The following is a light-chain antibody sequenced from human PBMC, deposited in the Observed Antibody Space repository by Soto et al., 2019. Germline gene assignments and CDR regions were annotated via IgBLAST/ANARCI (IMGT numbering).Light chain of an antibody. CDR3: LQHNSYPWT. J-gene: IGKJ1*01. Sequence: DIQMTQSPSSLSASVGDRITITCRASQGIRTDLAWYQQKPGKAPKRLIYAASSLQSGVPSRFSCSGSGTEFTLTIRSLQPEDFATYYCLQHNSYPWTFGQGTKVEIK. V-gene: IGKV1-17*01. CDR2: AAS. CDR1: QGIRTD.